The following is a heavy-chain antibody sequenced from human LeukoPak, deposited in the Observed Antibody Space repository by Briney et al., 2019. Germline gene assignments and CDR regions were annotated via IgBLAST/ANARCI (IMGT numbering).Heavy chain of an antibody. V-gene: IGHV3-23*01. CDR1: GFTFSSYA. CDR2: ISGSGGST. Sequence: GGSLRLSCAASGFTFSSYALSWVRQAPGKGLEWVSAISGSGGSTYYADSVKGRFTISRDNSENTLYVEMNSLRAEDTAIYYCAKSRSGSANWALRIFDNWGQGTLVSVSS. J-gene: IGHJ4*02. D-gene: IGHD3-10*01. CDR3: AKSRSGSANWALRIFDN.